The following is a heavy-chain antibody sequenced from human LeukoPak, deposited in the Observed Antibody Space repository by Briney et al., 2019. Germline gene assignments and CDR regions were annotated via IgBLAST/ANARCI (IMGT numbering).Heavy chain of an antibody. V-gene: IGHV1-18*01. CDR1: G. D-gene: IGHD3-22*01. CDR2: ISAYNGNT. J-gene: IGHJ6*02. CDR3: ARAPRYYYDSSNGMDV. Sequence: GIXXXRQAPGQGXXWMGXISAYNGNTNYAQKLQGRVTMTTDTSTSTAYMELRSLRSDDTAVYYCARAPRYYYDSSNGMDVWGQGTTVTVSS.